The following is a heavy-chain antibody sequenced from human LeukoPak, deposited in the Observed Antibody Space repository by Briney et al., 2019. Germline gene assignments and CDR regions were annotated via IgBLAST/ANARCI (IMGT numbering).Heavy chain of an antibody. D-gene: IGHD3-10*01. J-gene: IGHJ6*04. CDR3: ARGNVIMVRGVRDNYYYGMDV. Sequence: PSETLSLTCAVYGGSFSGYYWSWIRQPPGKGLEWIGEINHSGSTNYNPSLKSRVTISVDMSKNQFSLKLSSVTAADTAVYYCARGNVIMVRGVRDNYYYGMDVWGKGTTVTVSS. V-gene: IGHV4-34*01. CDR1: GGSFSGYY. CDR2: INHSGST.